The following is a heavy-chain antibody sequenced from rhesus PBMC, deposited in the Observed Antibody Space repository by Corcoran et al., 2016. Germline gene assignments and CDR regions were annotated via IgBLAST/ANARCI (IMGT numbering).Heavy chain of an antibody. J-gene: IGHJ4*01. V-gene: IGHV4-173*01. CDR2: ITGSGGGT. D-gene: IGHD6-31*01. CDR1: GGHINSNY. Sequence: QLQLQESGPGLVKPSEPLVLTRAVTGGHINSNYGYRTRQPPGKGLELIGRITGSGGGTDYNPSLKSRVTISTDTSKIHFSLKLTSMTAADTAVYYCARGFASSGLAYWGQGVLVTVSS. CDR3: ARGFASSGLAY.